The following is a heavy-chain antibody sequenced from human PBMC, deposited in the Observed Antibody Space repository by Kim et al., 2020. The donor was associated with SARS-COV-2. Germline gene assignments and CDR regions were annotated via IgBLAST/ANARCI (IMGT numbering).Heavy chain of an antibody. V-gene: IGHV4-39*01. D-gene: IGHD2-8*01. CDR1: GGSISSSSYY. J-gene: IGHJ5*02. CDR2: IYYSGST. Sequence: SETLSLTCTVSGGSISSSSYYWGWIRQPPGKGLEWIGSIYYSGSTYYNPSLKSRVTISVDTSKNQFSLKLSSVTAADTAVYYCARLAVMGWFDPWGQGTLVTVSS. CDR3: ARLAVMGWFDP.